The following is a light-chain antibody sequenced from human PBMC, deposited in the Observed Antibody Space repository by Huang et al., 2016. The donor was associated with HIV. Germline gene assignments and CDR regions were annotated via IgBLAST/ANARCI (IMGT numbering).Light chain of an antibody. CDR1: QNIGIY. V-gene: IGKV1-39*01. Sequence: DIQMAQSPSSLSASVGDRVTITCRASQNIGIYLNWYQQKPGKAPKLLIYEASTLQSGVPSRVSGSGSGTDFTRTISSLQPEDFATYYCQQSYRTLWTFGPGTKVDIK. CDR2: EAS. CDR3: QQSYRTLWT. J-gene: IGKJ3*01.